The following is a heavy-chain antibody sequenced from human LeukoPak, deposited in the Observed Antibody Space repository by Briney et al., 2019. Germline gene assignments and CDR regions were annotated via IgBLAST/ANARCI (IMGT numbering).Heavy chain of an antibody. J-gene: IGHJ4*02. CDR1: GGSISRYY. CDR2: ISYSGST. CDR3: WRDADTSSQFDY. V-gene: IGHV4-59*01. Sequence: SETLSRTCAVSGGSISRYYWSWIRQPPGKGLEWLGYISYSGSTNYNPSLKRWVNISVGTFQNQFSLKLSSVAAADNGGYYCWRDADTSSQFDYWGQGT. D-gene: IGHD2-2*01.